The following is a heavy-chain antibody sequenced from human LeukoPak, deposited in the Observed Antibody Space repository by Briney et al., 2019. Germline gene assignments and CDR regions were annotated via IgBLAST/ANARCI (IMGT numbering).Heavy chain of an antibody. CDR1: GFTFSSYA. J-gene: IGHJ3*02. D-gene: IGHD3-10*01. V-gene: IGHV3-23*01. CDR2: IFGSGDGT. Sequence: GGSLRLSCAASGFTFSSYAMSWVRQAPGKGLEWVSSIFGSGDGTHYADSVKGRFTISRDNSKNTLYLQMYSLRAEDTAIYYCARQGGSGSQRAFDIWGQGTMVTVSS. CDR3: ARQGGSGSQRAFDI.